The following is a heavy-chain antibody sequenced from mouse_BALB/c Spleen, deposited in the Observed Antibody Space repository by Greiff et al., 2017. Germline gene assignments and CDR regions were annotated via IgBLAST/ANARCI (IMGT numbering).Heavy chain of an antibody. CDR3: AREGITSYAMDY. D-gene: IGHD2-4*01. CDR2: ISSGGST. V-gene: IGHV5-6-5*01. Sequence: EVKVVESGGGLVKPGGSLKLSCAASGFTFSSYAMSWVRQTPEKRLEWVASISSGGSTYYPDSVKGRFTISRDNARNILYLQMSSLRSEDTAMYYCAREGITSYAMDYWGQGTSVTVSS. CDR1: GFTFSSYA. J-gene: IGHJ4*01.